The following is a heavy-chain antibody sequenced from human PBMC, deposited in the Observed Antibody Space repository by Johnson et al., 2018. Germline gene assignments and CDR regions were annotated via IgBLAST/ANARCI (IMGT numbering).Heavy chain of an antibody. J-gene: IGHJ6*02. Sequence: EVQLVESGGGVVQPGGSLRLSCAASGFTFDDYAMHWVRQAPGKGLEWVSLISWDGGSTYYADSVKGRFTISRDNAKNSLYRQMNSLRAEDTALYYCAKDDSHDYGGNSVHGMDVWGQGTTVTVSS. CDR1: GFTFDDYA. V-gene: IGHV3-43D*03. D-gene: IGHD4-23*01. CDR3: AKDDSHDYGGNSVHGMDV. CDR2: ISWDGGST.